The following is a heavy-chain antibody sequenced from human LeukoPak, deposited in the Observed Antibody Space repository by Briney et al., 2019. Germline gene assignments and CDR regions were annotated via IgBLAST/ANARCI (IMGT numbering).Heavy chain of an antibody. D-gene: IGHD1-1*01. V-gene: IGHV3-23*01. Sequence: GGSLRLSCAASGFTFSSYVMSWVRQAPGKGLEWVSVISVSGDSTYYADSVKGRFTMSRDNSRNTLDLQMNSLRVEDTAVYFCARDRRRLRGMNGDGDAFDIWGQGTMVTVSS. CDR2: ISVSGDST. J-gene: IGHJ3*02. CDR3: ARDRRRLRGMNGDGDAFDI. CDR1: GFTFSSYV.